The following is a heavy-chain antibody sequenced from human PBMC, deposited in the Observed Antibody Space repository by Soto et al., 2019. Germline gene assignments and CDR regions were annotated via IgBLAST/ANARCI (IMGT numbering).Heavy chain of an antibody. CDR1: GYTFTSYG. D-gene: IGHD1-26*01. CDR2: ISAYNGNT. CDR3: ARVPSGSIVGATNSY. J-gene: IGHJ4*02. Sequence: ASVKVSCKASGYTFTSYGISWVRQAPGQGLERMGWISAYNGNTNYAQKLQGRVTMTTDTSTSTAYMELRSLRSDDTAVYYCARVPSGSIVGATNSYWGQGTLVTVS. V-gene: IGHV1-18*04.